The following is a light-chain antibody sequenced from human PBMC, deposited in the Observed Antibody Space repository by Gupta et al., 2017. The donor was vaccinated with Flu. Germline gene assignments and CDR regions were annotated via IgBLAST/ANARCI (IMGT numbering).Light chain of an antibody. V-gene: IGKV4-1*01. Sequence: LGERVTINCKSSQSLLYSSNNKNYLAWYQQKPGQPPKLLIHWASTRQSGVPDRFSGSGSGTDFTLTISSLQAEDVAVYYCQQFYTTPLAFGPGTKVDIK. CDR3: QQFYTTPLA. CDR2: WAS. J-gene: IGKJ3*01. CDR1: QSLLYSSNNKNY.